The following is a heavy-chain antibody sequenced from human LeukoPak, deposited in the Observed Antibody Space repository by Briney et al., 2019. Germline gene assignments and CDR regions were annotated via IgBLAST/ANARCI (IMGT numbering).Heavy chain of an antibody. CDR3: ARDWKTNPVDY. Sequence: GGTLRLSCAASEFTFTTYGMHWVRQAPGKGLEWVAFIYYDGSNIYYADYVKGRFTISRDISKNMLYLQMDSLRAEDTAIYYCARDWKTNPVDYWGQGTLVTVSS. CDR1: EFTFTTYG. V-gene: IGHV3-33*01. D-gene: IGHD1-1*01. CDR2: IYYDGSNI. J-gene: IGHJ4*02.